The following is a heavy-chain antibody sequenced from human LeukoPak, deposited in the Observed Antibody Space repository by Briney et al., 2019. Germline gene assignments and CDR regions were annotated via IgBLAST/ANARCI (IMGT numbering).Heavy chain of an antibody. J-gene: IGHJ4*02. D-gene: IGHD6-6*01. CDR3: ARDPRSSSSAHFDY. CDR2: IIPIFGTA. Sequence: SVKVSCKASGGTFSSYAISSVRQAPGQGVGWVGGIIPIFGTANYAQKFKGRVTITADKSTSTAYMELSSLRSEDTAVCYCARDPRSSSSAHFDYWGQGTLVTVSS. CDR1: GGTFSSYA. V-gene: IGHV1-69*06.